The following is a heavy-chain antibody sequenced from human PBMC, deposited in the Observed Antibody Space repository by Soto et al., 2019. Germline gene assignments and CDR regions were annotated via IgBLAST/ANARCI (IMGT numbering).Heavy chain of an antibody. CDR1: GYTFTSYG. J-gene: IGHJ4*02. D-gene: IGHD2-15*01. Sequence: ASVKVSCKASGYTFTSYGISWVRQAPGQGLEWMGWISAYNGNTNYAQNFQGRVTMTTDTSTSTAYMELRSLRSEDTAVYYCARESRYCSGGSCYFLPGIDYWGQGTLVTVSS. V-gene: IGHV1-18*01. CDR2: ISAYNGNT. CDR3: ARESRYCSGGSCYFLPGIDY.